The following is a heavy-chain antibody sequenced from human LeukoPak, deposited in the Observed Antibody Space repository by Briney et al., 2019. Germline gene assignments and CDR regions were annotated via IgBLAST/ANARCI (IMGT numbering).Heavy chain of an antibody. Sequence: AASVKVSCKASGGTFSSYAISWVRQAPGQGLEWMGGIIPIFGTANYAQKFQGRVTITADESTSTAYMELSSLRSEDTAVYYCARSRFLEWLLGPAALDYWGQGTLVTVSS. CDR2: IIPIFGTA. V-gene: IGHV1-69*13. J-gene: IGHJ4*02. D-gene: IGHD3-3*01. CDR1: GGTFSSYA. CDR3: ARSRFLEWLLGPAALDY.